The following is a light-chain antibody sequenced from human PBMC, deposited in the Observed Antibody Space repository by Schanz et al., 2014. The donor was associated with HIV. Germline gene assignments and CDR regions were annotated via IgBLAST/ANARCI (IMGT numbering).Light chain of an antibody. CDR3: ISYTSDTVL. Sequence: QSALTQPASVSGSPGQSITISCTGTSSDVGGYKFVSWYQHHPGKAPTLMIYDVSNRPSGVSSRFSGSKSGNTASLTISGLQAEDEADYYCISYTSDTVLFGGGTKVTVL. CDR1: SSDVGGYKF. CDR2: DVS. J-gene: IGLJ2*01. V-gene: IGLV2-14*03.